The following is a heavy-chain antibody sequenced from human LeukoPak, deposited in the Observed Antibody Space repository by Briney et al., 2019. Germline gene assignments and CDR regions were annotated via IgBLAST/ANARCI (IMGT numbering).Heavy chain of an antibody. CDR3: ARELSPVVKYYFEY. CDR1: GFTFTSYE. D-gene: IGHD3-22*01. J-gene: IGHJ4*02. V-gene: IGHV3-48*03. CDR2: ISGSGSSI. Sequence: GGSLRLSCAASGFTFTSYEMNWVRQAPGKGLEWVSYISGSGSSIYYADSVEGRFTISRDNAKHSLYLQMNSLRAEDTALYYCARELSPVVKYYFEYWGQGTLVTVSP.